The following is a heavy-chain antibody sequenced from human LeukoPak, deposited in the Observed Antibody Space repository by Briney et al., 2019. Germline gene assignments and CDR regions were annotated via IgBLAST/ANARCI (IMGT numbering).Heavy chain of an antibody. CDR3: AKRGPGSPQSGKYYFDY. Sequence: PGRSLRLSCAASGFTFSTYGITWVRQAPGKGLEWVSAISGRADLTFYADSVKGRFTISRDNSKNTLYLQMNSLRAEDTAVYYCAKRGPGSPQSGKYYFDYWGQGTLVTVSS. CDR1: GFTFSTYG. D-gene: IGHD3-10*01. J-gene: IGHJ4*02. V-gene: IGHV3-23*01. CDR2: ISGRADLT.